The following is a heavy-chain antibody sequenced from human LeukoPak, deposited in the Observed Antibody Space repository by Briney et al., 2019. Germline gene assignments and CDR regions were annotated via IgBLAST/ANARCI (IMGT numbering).Heavy chain of an antibody. J-gene: IGHJ4*02. CDR2: IREDGSKQ. CDR3: AKDTVAAVAVPY. Sequence: VQPGGSLRVSCVASEFVFDKYWMSWVRQAPGKWLEWVANIREDGSKQNYVDSVRGRFTISRDNAKNSQYLQMNSLIAEDTAVYYCAKDTVAAVAVPYWGQGTLVTVSS. V-gene: IGHV3-7*03. D-gene: IGHD6-19*01. CDR1: EFVFDKYW.